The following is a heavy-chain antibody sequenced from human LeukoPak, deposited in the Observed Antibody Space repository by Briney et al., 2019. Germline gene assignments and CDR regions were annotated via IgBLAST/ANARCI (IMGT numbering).Heavy chain of an antibody. CDR3: ARARRFAGSGSPNWFDP. D-gene: IGHD3-10*01. CDR2: MNHNSGNT. CDR1: GYTFTSYD. Sequence: ASVKVSCKASGYTFTSYDINWVRQATGQGLEWMGWMNHNSGNTGYAQKFQGRVTITRNTSISTAYMELSSLRSEDTAVYYCARARRFAGSGSPNWFDPWGQGTLVTVSS. J-gene: IGHJ5*02. V-gene: IGHV1-8*03.